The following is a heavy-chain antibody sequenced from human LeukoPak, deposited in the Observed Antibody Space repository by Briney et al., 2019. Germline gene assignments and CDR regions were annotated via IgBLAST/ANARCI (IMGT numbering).Heavy chain of an antibody. D-gene: IGHD1-26*01. Sequence: SETLSLTCAVYGGSFSGYYWSWIRQPPGKGLEWIGEINHSGSTNYNPSLKSRVTISVDTSKNQFSLKLSSVTAADTAVYYCARSARSGSYFTRFFDYWGQGTLVTVSS. J-gene: IGHJ4*02. CDR2: INHSGST. CDR3: ARSARSGSYFTRFFDY. V-gene: IGHV4-34*01. CDR1: GGSFSGYY.